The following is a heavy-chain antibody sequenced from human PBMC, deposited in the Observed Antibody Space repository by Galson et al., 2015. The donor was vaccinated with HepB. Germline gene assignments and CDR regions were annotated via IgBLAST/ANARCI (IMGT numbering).Heavy chain of an antibody. J-gene: IGHJ5*02. V-gene: IGHV1-2*06. D-gene: IGHD6-19*01. Sequence: SVKVSCKASGYTFTGYYMHWVRQAPGQGLEWMGRINPNSGGTNYAQKFQGRVTMTRDTSISTAYMELSRLRSDDTAVYYCAREVQQSGPTRSFDPWGQGTLVTVSS. CDR2: INPNSGGT. CDR3: AREVQQSGPTRSFDP. CDR1: GYTFTGYY.